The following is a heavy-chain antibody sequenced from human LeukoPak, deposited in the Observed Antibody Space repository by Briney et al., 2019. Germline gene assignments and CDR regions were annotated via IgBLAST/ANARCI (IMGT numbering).Heavy chain of an antibody. J-gene: IGHJ5*02. CDR1: GGSISSGGYY. CDR3: ARGGAIGRYCSSTSCTNSFDP. D-gene: IGHD2-2*01. V-gene: IGHV4-31*03. Sequence: SETLSLTCTVSGGSISSGGYYWSWIRQHPGKGLEWIGYIYYSGSTYYNPSLKSRVTISVDTSKNQFSLKLSSVTAADTAVYYCARGGAIGRYCSSTSCTNSFDPWGQGTLVTVSS. CDR2: IYYSGST.